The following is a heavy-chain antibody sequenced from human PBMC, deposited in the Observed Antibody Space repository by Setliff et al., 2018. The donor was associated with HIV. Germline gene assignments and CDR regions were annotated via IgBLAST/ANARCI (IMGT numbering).Heavy chain of an antibody. CDR2: INPNSGAT. V-gene: IGHV1-2*02. Sequence: ASVKVSCKTAGYTFTGHFIHWMRQAPGQGLEWMGWINPNSGATDYAWRFEDRVTMTSDTSIRTVYMESSSLRSDDTAVYYCARDTAIGWYGESKMSDFWGQGTLVTVS. D-gene: IGHD3-10*01. J-gene: IGHJ4*02. CDR3: ARDTAIGWYGESKMSDF. CDR1: GYTFTGHF.